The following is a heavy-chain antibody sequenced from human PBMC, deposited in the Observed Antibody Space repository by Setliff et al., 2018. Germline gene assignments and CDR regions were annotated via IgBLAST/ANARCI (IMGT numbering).Heavy chain of an antibody. CDR3: FTDWLDGGTPGGY. Sequence: GSLRLSCAASGFAFNNAWVNWVRQAPGKGLEWVGRIKGKANGGITDYGAAARGTFTISSDGAESAVFLQMDSLKTEDTAVYYCFTDWLDGGTPGGYWGQGTLVTVSS. D-gene: IGHD1-1*01. J-gene: IGHJ4*02. CDR1: GFAFNNAW. V-gene: IGHV3-15*01. CDR2: IKGKANGGIT.